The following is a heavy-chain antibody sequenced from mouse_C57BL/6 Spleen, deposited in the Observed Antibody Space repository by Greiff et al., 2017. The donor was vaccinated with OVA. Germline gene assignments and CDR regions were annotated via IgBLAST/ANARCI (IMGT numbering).Heavy chain of an antibody. D-gene: IGHD1-1*01. CDR3: ARENYYGSSLYFDV. J-gene: IGHJ1*03. Sequence: EVKLVESGGGLVKPGGSLKLSCAASGFTFSSYAMSWVRQTPEKRLEWVATISDGGSYTYYPDNVKGRFTISRDNAKNNLYLQMSHLKSEDTAMYYCARENYYGSSLYFDVWGTGTTVTVSS. CDR1: GFTFSSYA. V-gene: IGHV5-4*01. CDR2: ISDGGSYT.